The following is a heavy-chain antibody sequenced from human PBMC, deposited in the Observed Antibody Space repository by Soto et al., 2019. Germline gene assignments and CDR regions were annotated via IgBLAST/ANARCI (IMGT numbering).Heavy chain of an antibody. D-gene: IGHD2-2*01. CDR1: GYTLTELS. J-gene: IGHJ4*02. Sequence: ASVKVSCKVSGYTLTELSMHWVRQAPGKGLEWMGGFDPEDGETIYAQKFQGRVTMTEDTSTDTAYMELSSLRSEDTAVYYCATFPPDCSSTSCCFDYWGQGTLVTVSS. V-gene: IGHV1-24*01. CDR2: FDPEDGET. CDR3: ATFPPDCSSTSCCFDY.